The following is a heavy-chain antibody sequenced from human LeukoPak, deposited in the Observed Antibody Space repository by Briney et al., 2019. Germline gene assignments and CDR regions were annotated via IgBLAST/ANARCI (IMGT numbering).Heavy chain of an antibody. D-gene: IGHD4-17*01. CDR2: VYYSGST. CDR3: ARGGTVTNFGY. J-gene: IGHJ4*02. V-gene: IGHV4-59*01. CDR1: GGSINNYY. Sequence: SETLSLTCTVSGGSINNYYWYWMRQPPGKGLEWIGYVYYSGSTNYNPSLKSRVTISLDMSKNQFSLKLSSVTAADTAVYYCARGGTVTNFGYWGQGTLVTVSS.